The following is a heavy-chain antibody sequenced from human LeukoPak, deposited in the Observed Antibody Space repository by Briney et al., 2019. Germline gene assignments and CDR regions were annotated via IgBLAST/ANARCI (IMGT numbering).Heavy chain of an antibody. D-gene: IGHD3-9*01. V-gene: IGHV3-7*04. CDR3: ARGYDILTGYYNAFDI. Sequence: GGSPRLSCAASGSTFSTYWMSWVSQAPGKGLEWVANIRQDGTEKYYVDFVKGRFTISRDNAKNSLYLQMNSLRAEDTAVYYCARGYDILTGYYNAFDIWGQGTMVTVSS. CDR1: GSTFSTYW. J-gene: IGHJ3*02. CDR2: IRQDGTEK.